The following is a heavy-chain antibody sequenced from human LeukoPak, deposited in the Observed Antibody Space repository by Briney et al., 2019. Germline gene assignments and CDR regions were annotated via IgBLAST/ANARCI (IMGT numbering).Heavy chain of an antibody. V-gene: IGHV3-21*01. Sequence: GGSLRLSCAASGFTFNSYTMNSVRQAPGRGLEWVSSISSSSSRSSYIYYADSVKGRFTISRDNAKNSLYLQMNSLRAEDTAVYYCARDRSGDTMIYDYWGQGTLVTVSS. CDR1: GFTFNSYT. J-gene: IGHJ4*02. D-gene: IGHD3-22*01. CDR2: ISSSSSRSSYI. CDR3: ARDRSGDTMIYDY.